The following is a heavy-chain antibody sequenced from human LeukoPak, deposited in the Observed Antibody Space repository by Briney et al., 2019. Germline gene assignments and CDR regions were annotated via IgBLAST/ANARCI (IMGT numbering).Heavy chain of an antibody. D-gene: IGHD6-19*01. CDR3: ARGTLYSGWSYYFDY. V-gene: IGHV4-39*07. Sequence: SETLSLTCTVSGGSISSSSYYWGWIRQPPGKGLEWIGSIYYSGSTYYNPSLKSRVTISVDTSKNQFSLKLSSVTAADTAVYYCARGTLYSGWSYYFDYWGQGSQVTVSS. CDR1: GGSISSSSYY. J-gene: IGHJ4*02. CDR2: IYYSGST.